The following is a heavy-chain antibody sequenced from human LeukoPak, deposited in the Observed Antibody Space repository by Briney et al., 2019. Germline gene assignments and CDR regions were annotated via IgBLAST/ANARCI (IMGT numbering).Heavy chain of an antibody. CDR3: ATVDTAMVTRDY. Sequence: TSQTLSLTCTVSGGSISSGDYYWSWIRQPPGKGLEWIGYIYYSGSTYYNPSLKSRVTISVDTSKNQFYLKLSSVTAADTAVYYCATVDTAMVTRDYWGQGTLVTVSS. J-gene: IGHJ4*02. D-gene: IGHD5-18*01. CDR2: IYYSGST. V-gene: IGHV4-30-4*08. CDR1: GGSISSGDYY.